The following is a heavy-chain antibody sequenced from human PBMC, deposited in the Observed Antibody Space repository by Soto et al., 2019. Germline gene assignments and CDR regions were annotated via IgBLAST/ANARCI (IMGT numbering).Heavy chain of an antibody. Sequence: LRLSCAAAGFMFSSYGMSWVRQAPGKGLQWVATIHPSGGSTHYAESVRGRFTISRDNSRDTLYLQMNSLRAEDTAVYYCAKDPSTGPPDCWGQGALVTVSS. D-gene: IGHD3-9*01. CDR3: AKDPSTGPPDC. V-gene: IGHV3-23*01. J-gene: IGHJ4*02. CDR2: IHPSGGST. CDR1: GFMFSSYG.